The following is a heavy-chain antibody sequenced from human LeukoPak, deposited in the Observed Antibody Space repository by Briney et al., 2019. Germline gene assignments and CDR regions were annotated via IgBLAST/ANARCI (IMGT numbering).Heavy chain of an antibody. J-gene: IGHJ6*03. CDR1: GGTFSSYA. V-gene: IGHV1-69*05. CDR3: ARVDQALDIMDV. Sequence: GASVKLSCKASGGTFSSYAISWVRQAPGQGLEWMGGIIPIFGTANYAQKFQGRVTITTDESTSTAYMALSSLRSEDTAVDYCARVDQALDIMDVWGKGTTVTVSS. CDR2: IIPIFGTA. D-gene: IGHD2-15*01.